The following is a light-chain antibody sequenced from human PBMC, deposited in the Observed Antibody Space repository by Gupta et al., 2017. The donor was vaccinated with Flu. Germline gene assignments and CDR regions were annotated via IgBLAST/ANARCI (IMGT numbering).Light chain of an antibody. V-gene: IGLV3-21*02. CDR3: QVWDSSSDHRV. Sequence: GPTARITCGGNNIASKSVHWYQQKPGQAPVLVVYDDRDRPSGIPERFSGSNSGNTATLTISRVEAGDEADYYCQVWDSSSDHRVFGGGTKLTVL. CDR2: DDR. J-gene: IGLJ3*02. CDR1: NIASKS.